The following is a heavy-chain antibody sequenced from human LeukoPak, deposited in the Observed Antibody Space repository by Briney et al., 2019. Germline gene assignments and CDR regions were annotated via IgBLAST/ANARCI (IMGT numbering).Heavy chain of an antibody. CDR1: GYTFTNYY. CDR3: ATILGRYDTKTAFGY. CDR2: INPGGDNT. J-gene: IGHJ4*02. D-gene: IGHD3-10*01. Sequence: ASVKVSCKASGYTFTNYYIHWVRQAPGQGLEWMGLINPGGDNTDYAQNFQGRVTMTRDTSTSTVYMGLSSLRSEDTAVYYCATILGRYDTKTAFGYWGQGTLVTVSS. V-gene: IGHV1-46*01.